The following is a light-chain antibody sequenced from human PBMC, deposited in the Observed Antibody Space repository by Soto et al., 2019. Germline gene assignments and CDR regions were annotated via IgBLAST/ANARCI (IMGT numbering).Light chain of an antibody. CDR3: QQRSNWPPWT. J-gene: IGKJ1*01. Sequence: EIVLTQSPATLSLSPGERATLSCRASQSVSSYLAWYQQKPGQAPRLLIYDASNRATGIPARFSGSGSGTDFTRTISSLEPEDFAVYYCQQRSNWPPWTFGQGTKVEIK. CDR1: QSVSSY. CDR2: DAS. V-gene: IGKV3-11*01.